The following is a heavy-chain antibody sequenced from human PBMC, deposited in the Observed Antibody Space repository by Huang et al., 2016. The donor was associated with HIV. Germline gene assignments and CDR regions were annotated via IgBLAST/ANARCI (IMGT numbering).Heavy chain of an antibody. CDR2: INHSGMT. V-gene: IGHV4-34*01. CDR1: GGSFSGPN. CDR3: ARGRGDARGFLGLDF. Sequence: QVQLHQWGAGLLKPSETLSLTCAVYGGSFSGPNWTWIRQTPGKGLEWIGEINHSGMTKYSPSLKRRVTISLDTSKNQFSLRLGSVTAADTAVYYCARGRGDARGFLGLDFWGQGTLVTVSS. J-gene: IGHJ4*02. D-gene: IGHD3-16*01.